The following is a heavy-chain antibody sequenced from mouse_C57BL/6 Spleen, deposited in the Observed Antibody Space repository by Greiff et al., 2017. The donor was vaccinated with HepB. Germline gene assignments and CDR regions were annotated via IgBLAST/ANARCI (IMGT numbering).Heavy chain of an antibody. V-gene: IGHV1-82*01. CDR2: IYPGDGDT. CDR1: GYAFSSSW. Sequence: QVTLKESGPELVKPGASVKISCKASGYAFSSSWMNWVKQRPGKGLEWIGRIYPGDGDTNYNGKFKGKATLTADKSSSTAYMQLSSLTSEDSAVYFCAKALYYGNYWFAYWGQGTLVTVSA. J-gene: IGHJ3*01. D-gene: IGHD2-1*01. CDR3: AKALYYGNYWFAY.